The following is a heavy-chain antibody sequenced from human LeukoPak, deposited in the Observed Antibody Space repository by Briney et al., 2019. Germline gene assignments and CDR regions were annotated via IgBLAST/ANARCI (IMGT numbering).Heavy chain of an antibody. CDR1: GFSFNSYG. CDR2: ISWDGSNK. D-gene: IGHD3-22*01. J-gene: IGHJ4*02. V-gene: IGHV3-30*18. Sequence: GGSLRLSCAASGFSFNSYGMHWVRQAPGKGLEWVAVISWDGSNKYNADSVKGRFTISRDNSKHTLDLQMNSLRAEDTAVYYCAKEDSSGPQWGQGTLVTVSS. CDR3: AKEDSSGPQ.